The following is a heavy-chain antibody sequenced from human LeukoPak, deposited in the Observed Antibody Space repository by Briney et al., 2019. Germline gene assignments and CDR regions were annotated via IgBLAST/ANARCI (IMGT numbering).Heavy chain of an antibody. J-gene: IGHJ4*02. CDR2: ISSSGSTI. CDR3: AKQDYVWGSYRTALDY. CDR1: GFTFSSYE. Sequence: GGSLRLSCAASGFTFSSYEMNWVRQAPGKGLEWVSYISSSGSTIYYADSVKGRFTISRDNAKNSLYLQMNSLRAEDTAVYYCAKQDYVWGSYRTALDYWGQGILVTVSS. D-gene: IGHD3-16*02. V-gene: IGHV3-48*03.